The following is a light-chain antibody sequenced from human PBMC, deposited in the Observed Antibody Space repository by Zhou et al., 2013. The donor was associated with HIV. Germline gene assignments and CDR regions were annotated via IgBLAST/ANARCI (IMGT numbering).Light chain of an antibody. Sequence: AIRITQSPSSLSASTGDRVTITCRASQGISSYLAWYQQKPGKAPKLLIYAASTLQSGVPSRFSGSGSGTDFTLTISCLQSEDFATYYCQQYYTSPCTFGQGTKLEIK. V-gene: IGKV1-8*01. CDR1: QGISSY. J-gene: IGKJ2*02. CDR2: AAS. CDR3: QQYYTSPCT.